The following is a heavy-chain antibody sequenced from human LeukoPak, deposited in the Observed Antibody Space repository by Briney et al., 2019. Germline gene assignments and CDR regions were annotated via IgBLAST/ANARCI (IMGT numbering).Heavy chain of an antibody. CDR1: GFTFSSYA. CDR3: ARGRIVVVPAEPDY. Sequence: GGSLRLSCAASGFTFSSYAMHWVRQAPGKGLEWVAVISYDGSNKYYADSVKGRFTISRDNSKNTLYLQMNSLRAEDTAVYYCARGRIVVVPAEPDYWGQGTLVTVSS. CDR2: ISYDGSNK. D-gene: IGHD2-2*01. V-gene: IGHV3-30*04. J-gene: IGHJ4*02.